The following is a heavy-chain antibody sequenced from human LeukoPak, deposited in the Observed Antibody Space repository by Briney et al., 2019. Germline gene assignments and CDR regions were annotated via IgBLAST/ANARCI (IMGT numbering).Heavy chain of an antibody. Sequence: PGNSLRLSCAGSGFTFSNYGMHWVRQAPGKGLEWVAFIRYDGTNKYYADSVKGRFTISRDNSMNTLYLQMNSLRAEDTAVYYCAKDLRYGRDFDYWGQGTLVTVSS. V-gene: IGHV3-30*02. CDR1: GFTFSNYG. D-gene: IGHD5-18*01. J-gene: IGHJ4*02. CDR3: AKDLRYGRDFDY. CDR2: IRYDGTNK.